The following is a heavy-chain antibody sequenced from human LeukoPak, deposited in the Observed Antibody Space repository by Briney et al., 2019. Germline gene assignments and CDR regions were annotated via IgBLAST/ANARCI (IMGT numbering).Heavy chain of an antibody. CDR2: INHSGST. Sequence: PSETLSLTCAVYGGSFSGYYWSWIRQPPGKGLEWIGEINHSGSTNYNPSLKSRLTISIDTSKSQFSLQLSSVTAADTAVYYCARVFDSGSQAYFYYMDVWGKGTTVTIFS. CDR1: GGSFSGYY. CDR3: ARVFDSGSQAYFYYMDV. D-gene: IGHD3-10*01. J-gene: IGHJ6*03. V-gene: IGHV4-34*01.